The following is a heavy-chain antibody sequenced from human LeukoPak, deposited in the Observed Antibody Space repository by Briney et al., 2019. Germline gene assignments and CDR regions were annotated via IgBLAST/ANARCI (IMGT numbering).Heavy chain of an antibody. CDR1: GGSFSGYY. V-gene: IGHV3-21*01. CDR3: ARDSFYSGSYWYFDY. CDR2: ISSSSSYI. J-gene: IGHJ4*02. D-gene: IGHD1-26*01. Sequence: ETLSLTCAVYGGSFSGYYWSWIRQPPGKGLEWVSSISSSSSYIYYADSVKGRFTISRDNAKNSLYLQMNSLRAEDTAVYYCARDSFYSGSYWYFDYWGQGTLVTVSS.